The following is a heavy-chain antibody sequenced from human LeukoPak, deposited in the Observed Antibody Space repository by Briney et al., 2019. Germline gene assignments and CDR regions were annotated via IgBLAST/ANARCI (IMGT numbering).Heavy chain of an antibody. CDR2: IKEDGSLK. V-gene: IGHV3-7*01. D-gene: IGHD1-26*01. CDR1: GFGFSNFW. Sequence: GGSLRLSCAASGFGFSNFWMSWVRQAPGKGPEWVANIKEDGSLKNYVDSVEGRFTVSRDNAKNTLYLQMNSLRAEDTAVYYCARGWEGYFDYWGQGTLVTVSS. CDR3: ARGWEGYFDY. J-gene: IGHJ4*02.